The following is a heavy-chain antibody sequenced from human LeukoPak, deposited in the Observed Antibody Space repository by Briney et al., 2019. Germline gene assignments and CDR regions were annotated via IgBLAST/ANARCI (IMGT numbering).Heavy chain of an antibody. Sequence: GGSLRLSCAASGFTFSDYYMSWIRQAPGKGLEWISYISSSGSTIYYADSVKGRFTISRDNAKNSLYLQMNSLRAEDTAVYYCARDDSFDAFDIWGQGTMVTVSS. CDR3: ARDDSFDAFDI. V-gene: IGHV3-11*01. CDR2: ISSSGSTI. CDR1: GFTFSDYY. D-gene: IGHD3-3*01. J-gene: IGHJ3*02.